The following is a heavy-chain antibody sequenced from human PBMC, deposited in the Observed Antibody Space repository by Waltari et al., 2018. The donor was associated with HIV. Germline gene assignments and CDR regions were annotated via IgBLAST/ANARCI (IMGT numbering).Heavy chain of an antibody. Sequence: QVQLVQSGGAVRKPGASVKVPCKPTGYTFTNFGLRWVRQAPGQGLEWMGWIYSGNANYAQKLQGRVTMTTDTSTSTAYMELRNLRSDDTAMYYCARVAAARQVDFWGQGTLVAVSS. CDR2: IYSGNA. D-gene: IGHD6-13*01. CDR1: GYTFTNFG. V-gene: IGHV1-18*01. J-gene: IGHJ4*02. CDR3: ARVAAARQVDF.